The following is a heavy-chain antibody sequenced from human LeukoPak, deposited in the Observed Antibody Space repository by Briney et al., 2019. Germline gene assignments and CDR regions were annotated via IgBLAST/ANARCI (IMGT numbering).Heavy chain of an antibody. V-gene: IGHV3-30-3*01. Sequence: WGALRLSCAASGFTFSNYAMHWVRQAPGKGLEWVADISYNGINKYSPDSVNDRFTIYRHNFKNTLALQTNSLRAEDTAVYYCAKGRGTTVTSAANYWGQGTLVTVSS. J-gene: IGHJ4*02. CDR3: AKGRGTTVTSAANY. D-gene: IGHD4-17*01. CDR2: ISYNGINK. CDR1: GFTFSNYA.